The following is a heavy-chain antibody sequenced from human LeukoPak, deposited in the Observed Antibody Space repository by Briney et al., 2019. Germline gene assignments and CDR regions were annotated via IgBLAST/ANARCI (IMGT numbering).Heavy chain of an antibody. CDR3: AKEPYGGNYGFDY. J-gene: IGHJ4*02. D-gene: IGHD4-23*01. V-gene: IGHV3-9*03. CDR1: GFTFSTYN. CDR2: ISWNSGSI. Sequence: GGSLRLSCAASGFTFSTYNMHWVRQAPGKGLEWVSGISWNSGSIGYADSVKGRFTISRDNAKNSLYLQMNSLRAEDMALYYCAKEPYGGNYGFDYWGQGTLVTVSS.